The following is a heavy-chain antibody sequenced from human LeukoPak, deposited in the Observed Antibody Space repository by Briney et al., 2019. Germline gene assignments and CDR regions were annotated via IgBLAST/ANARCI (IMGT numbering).Heavy chain of an antibody. CDR3: GKEWRRKAYQFYYGIDV. V-gene: IGHV3-43*02. CDR2: ISGNGVNT. CDR1: GFNFDDHA. D-gene: IGHD5-12*01. J-gene: IGHJ6*02. Sequence: PGGSLRLSCAASGFNFDDHAMHWVRHAPGKGLEWVSLISGNGVNTYYADSVRGRFTISRDNSKKSLYLQMTRLRTEDTALYFCGKEWRRKAYQFYYGIDVWGQGTTVTVS.